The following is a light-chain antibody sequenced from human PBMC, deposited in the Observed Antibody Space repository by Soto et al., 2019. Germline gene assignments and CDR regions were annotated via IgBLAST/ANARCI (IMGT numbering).Light chain of an antibody. J-gene: IGKJ5*01. CDR3: QQSYGTPIT. CDR2: VAS. Sequence: DSQMTQSPSSLSASVGDRVTITCRASQSIYNYLNWYQQKPGKAPNLLIYVASSLQSEVPSRFSGSGSGTDFTLTITSLQPEDFATYYCQQSYGTPITFGQGTRLEIK. V-gene: IGKV1-39*01. CDR1: QSIYNY.